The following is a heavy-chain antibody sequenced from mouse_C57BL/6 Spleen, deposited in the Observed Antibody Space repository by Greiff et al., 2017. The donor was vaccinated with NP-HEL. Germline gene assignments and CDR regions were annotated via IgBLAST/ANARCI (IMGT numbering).Heavy chain of an antibody. CDR3: ARGPFYYGSSYFDY. J-gene: IGHJ2*01. V-gene: IGHV1-19*01. D-gene: IGHD1-1*01. Sequence: VQLKESGPVLVKPGASVKMSCKASGYTFTDYYMNWVKQSHGKSLEWIGVINPYNGGTSYNQKFKGKATLTVDKSSSTAYMELNSLTSEDSAVYYCARGPFYYGSSYFDYWGQGTTLTVSS. CDR2: INPYNGGT. CDR1: GYTFTDYY.